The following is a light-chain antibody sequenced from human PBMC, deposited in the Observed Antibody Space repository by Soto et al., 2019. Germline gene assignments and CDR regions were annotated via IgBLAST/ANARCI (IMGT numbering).Light chain of an antibody. V-gene: IGKV1-39*01. Sequence: DIQLTQSPSSLSASVGDEVTITCRASQCISPYLTWYQQKPGRAPTLLIYGVSTLQSGVTSRFNGGGSGTDFTLTISNLQLEDVATCSCQQGYDAQFTVGGGTRVEIK. CDR2: GVS. J-gene: IGKJ4*01. CDR1: QCISPY. CDR3: QQGYDAQFT.